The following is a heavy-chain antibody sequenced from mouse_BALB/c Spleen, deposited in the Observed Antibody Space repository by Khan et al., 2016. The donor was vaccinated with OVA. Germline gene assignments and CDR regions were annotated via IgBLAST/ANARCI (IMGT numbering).Heavy chain of an antibody. CDR1: GYAFSNYW. Sequence: VQLQESGAELVRPGPSLKISCKASGYAFSNYWMNWVRQGPGQGLEWLGQIYPGDGNTYYNGKIKDKATLTADKYCSTAYMQHSSLTSEDSVVYFCAKSGYDFFAYWGQGTLVTVSA. CDR2: IYPGDGNT. V-gene: IGHV1-80*01. D-gene: IGHD2-14*01. J-gene: IGHJ3*01. CDR3: AKSGYDFFAY.